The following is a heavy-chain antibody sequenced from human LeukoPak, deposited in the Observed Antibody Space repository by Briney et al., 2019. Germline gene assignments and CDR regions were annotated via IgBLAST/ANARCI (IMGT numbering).Heavy chain of an antibody. CDR1: GYTFSTYD. J-gene: IGHJ4*02. D-gene: IGHD3-10*01. V-gene: IGHV1-8*01. Sequence: VASVKVSCKTSGYTFSTYDINWVRQATGQGLEWVGYLNPDTGATGYAQKFQGRVTMTRATSMSTAYMELTRLISDDTAVYYCVRGGDLDYWGQGTLVTVSS. CDR3: VRGGDLDY. CDR2: LNPDTGAT.